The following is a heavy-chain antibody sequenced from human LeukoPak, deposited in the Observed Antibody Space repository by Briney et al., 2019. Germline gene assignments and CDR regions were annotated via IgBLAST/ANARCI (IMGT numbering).Heavy chain of an antibody. CDR1: GGTFSSYA. V-gene: IGHV1-69*05. D-gene: IGHD3-3*01. CDR3: AREALNPSYYDFWSGYPFDY. CDR2: IIPIFGTA. Sequence: SVKVSCKASGGTFSSYAISWVRQAPGQGLEWMGRIIPIFGTANYAQKFQGRVTITTDVSTSTAYMELSSLRSEDTAVYYCAREALNPSYYDFWSGYPFDYWGQGTLVTVSS. J-gene: IGHJ4*02.